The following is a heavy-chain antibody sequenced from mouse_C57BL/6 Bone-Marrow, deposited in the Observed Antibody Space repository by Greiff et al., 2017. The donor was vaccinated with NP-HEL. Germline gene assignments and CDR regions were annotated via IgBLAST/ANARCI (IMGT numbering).Heavy chain of an antibody. CDR2: IDPTSGGT. D-gene: IGHD2-5*01. V-gene: IGHV1-72*01. J-gene: IGHJ3*01. CDR1: GYTFTSYW. CDR3: ARSSHYSNYGAWFAY. Sequence: QVQLQQPGAELVKPGASVKLSCKASGYTFTSYWMHWVKQRPGRGLEWIGRIDPTSGGTKYNEKFKSKATLTVDKPSSTAYMQLSSLTSEDSAVYYCARSSHYSNYGAWFAYWGQGTLVTVSA.